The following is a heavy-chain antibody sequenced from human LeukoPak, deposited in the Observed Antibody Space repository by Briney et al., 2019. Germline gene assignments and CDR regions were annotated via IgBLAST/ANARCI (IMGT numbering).Heavy chain of an antibody. CDR1: GGTFINYA. CDR3: ARGSAYYYDSSGYYQFDYFDY. J-gene: IGHJ4*02. V-gene: IGHV1-69*01. CDR2: IIPIFGTP. D-gene: IGHD3-22*01. Sequence: SAKVSCKTSGGTFINYAFSWVRQAPGQGLEWVGGIIPIFGTPNYAQKFQDRVSIIADESTSTAYMELSSLRSEDTAVYYCARGSAYYYDSSGYYQFDYFDYWGQGTLVTVSS.